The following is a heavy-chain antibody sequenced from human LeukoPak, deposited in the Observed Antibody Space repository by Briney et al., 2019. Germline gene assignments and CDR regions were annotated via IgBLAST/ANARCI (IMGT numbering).Heavy chain of an antibody. CDR3: ASHYGPGPV. Sequence: ASVKVSCKTSGYTFNDHHIHWVRQAPGQGLEWMGRIQPRTGETDFSKKFKGRATITTDTYITTGYLELTSLTSDDTAVYYCASHYGPGPVWGQGTLVTVS. V-gene: IGHV1-2*06. D-gene: IGHD3-10*01. CDR1: GYTFNDHH. CDR2: IQPRTGET. J-gene: IGHJ4*02.